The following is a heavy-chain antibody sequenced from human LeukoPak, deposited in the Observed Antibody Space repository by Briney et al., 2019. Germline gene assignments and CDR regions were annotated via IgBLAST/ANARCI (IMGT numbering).Heavy chain of an antibody. D-gene: IGHD1-26*01. Sequence: ASETLSLTCTVSGGSISSGGYYWSWTRQHPGKGLEWIGYIYYSGSTYYNPSLKSRVTISVDTSKNQFSLKLSSVTAADTAVYYCARDGGGMGAPYFGYWGQGTLVTVSS. CDR3: ARDGGGMGAPYFGY. CDR2: IYYSGST. V-gene: IGHV4-31*03. J-gene: IGHJ4*02. CDR1: GGSISSGGYY.